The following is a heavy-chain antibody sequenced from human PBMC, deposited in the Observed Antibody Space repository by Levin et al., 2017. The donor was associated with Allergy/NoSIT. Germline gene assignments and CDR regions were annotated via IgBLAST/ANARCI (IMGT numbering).Heavy chain of an antibody. CDR3: SRVGIVGYCSGTSCQPRNYYYYMDL. V-gene: IGHV3-49*03. CDR1: GFTFGDYA. CDR2: IKSKAYGGTT. J-gene: IGHJ6*03. D-gene: IGHD2-2*01. Sequence: GESLKISCTASGFTFGDYAMNWFRQAPGKGLEWVGLIKSKAYGGTTDYAASVKGRFTISRDDSKSIAYLQMNSLKTEDTAVYYCSRVGIVGYCSGTSCQPRNYYYYMDLWGKGTTVTVSS.